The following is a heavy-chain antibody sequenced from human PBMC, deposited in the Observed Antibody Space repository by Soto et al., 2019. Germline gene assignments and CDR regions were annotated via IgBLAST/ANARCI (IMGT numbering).Heavy chain of an antibody. CDR3: ARGGRFVVVPAATDWYFDL. V-gene: IGHV1-2*02. Sequence: QVPLVQSGAEVKKPGASVKVSCKASGYTFTGYYMHWVRQAPGQGLEWMGWINPNSGGTNYAQKFQGRVTMTRDTSISTAYMELSRLRSDDTAVYYCARGGRFVVVPAATDWYFDLWGRGTLVTVSS. CDR2: INPNSGGT. J-gene: IGHJ2*01. D-gene: IGHD2-2*01. CDR1: GYTFTGYY.